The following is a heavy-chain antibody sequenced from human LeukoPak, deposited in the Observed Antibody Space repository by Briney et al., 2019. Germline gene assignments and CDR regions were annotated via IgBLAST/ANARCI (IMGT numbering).Heavy chain of an antibody. J-gene: IGHJ5*02. V-gene: IGHV4-39*07. Sequence: PSETLSLTCTVSGGSISSSSYYWGWIRQPPGKGLEWIGSIYHSGSTYYNPSLKSRVTISVDTSKNQFSLKLSSVTAADTAVYYCARRWSGYSHTYWFDPWGQGTLVTVSS. CDR1: GGSISSSSYY. CDR3: ARRWSGYSHTYWFDP. CDR2: IYHSGST. D-gene: IGHD3-3*01.